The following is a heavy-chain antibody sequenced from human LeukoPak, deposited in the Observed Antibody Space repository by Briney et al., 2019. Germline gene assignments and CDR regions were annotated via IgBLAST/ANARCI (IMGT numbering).Heavy chain of an antibody. Sequence: GGSLRLSCAASGFTFSSYAMHWVRQAPGKGLEWVSAISGSGGSTYYADSVKGRFTISRDNSKNTLYLQMNSLRAEDTAVYYCAKTRGNYYGSGETDDAFDIWGQGTMVTVSS. V-gene: IGHV3-23*01. D-gene: IGHD3-10*01. CDR2: ISGSGGST. CDR3: AKTRGNYYGSGETDDAFDI. CDR1: GFTFSSYA. J-gene: IGHJ3*02.